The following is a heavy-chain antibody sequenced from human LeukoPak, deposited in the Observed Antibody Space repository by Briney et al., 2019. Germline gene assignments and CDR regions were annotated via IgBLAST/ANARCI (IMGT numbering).Heavy chain of an antibody. J-gene: IGHJ6*02. CDR2: IYYSGST. D-gene: IGHD4-23*01. CDR3: ARGGGNSYYYYGMDV. CDR1: GGSISSGGYY. V-gene: IGHV4-31*03. Sequence: SETLSLTCTVSGGSISSGGYYWSWIRQLPGKGLEWMGYIYYSGSTYYNPSLKSRVTISVDTSKNQLSLKLSSVTAADTAVYYCARGGGNSYYYYGMDVWGQGTTVTVSS.